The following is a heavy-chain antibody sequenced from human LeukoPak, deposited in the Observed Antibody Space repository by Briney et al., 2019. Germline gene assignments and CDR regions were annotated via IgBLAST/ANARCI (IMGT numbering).Heavy chain of an antibody. CDR3: ATVVPANI. Sequence: GSLRLSCAASGFTVSSNYMSWVRQAPGKGLEWVSSIGSSGLPIFYADSVKGRFTISRDNVKKSLDLQMDSLRVEDTAVYYCATVVPANIWGQGTLVIVSS. CDR2: IGSSGLPI. J-gene: IGHJ4*02. CDR1: GFTVSSNY. D-gene: IGHD2-2*01. V-gene: IGHV3-21*01.